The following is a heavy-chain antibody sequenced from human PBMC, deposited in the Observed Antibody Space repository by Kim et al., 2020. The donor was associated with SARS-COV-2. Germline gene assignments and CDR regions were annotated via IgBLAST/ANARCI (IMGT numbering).Heavy chain of an antibody. CDR2: IYYSGST. CDR1: GGSISSYY. Sequence: SETLSLTCTVSGGSISSYYWSWIRQPPGKGLEWIGYIYYSGSTNYNPSLKSRVTISVDTSKNQFSLKLSSVTAADTAVYYCAREVDYYGSGSPLYYYGMDVWGQDPTVTVSS. J-gene: IGHJ6*01. V-gene: IGHV4-59*01. D-gene: IGHD3-10*01. CDR3: AREVDYYGSGSPLYYYGMDV.